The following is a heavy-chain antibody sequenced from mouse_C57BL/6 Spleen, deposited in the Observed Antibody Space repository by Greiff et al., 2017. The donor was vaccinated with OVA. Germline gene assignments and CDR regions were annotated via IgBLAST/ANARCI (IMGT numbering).Heavy chain of an antibody. D-gene: IGHD1-1*01. CDR2: INPNNGGT. V-gene: IGHV1-26*01. J-gene: IGHJ3*01. Sequence: VQLQQSGPELVKPGASVKISCKASGYTFTDYYMNWVKQSHGKSLEWIGDINPNNGGTSYNQKFKGKATLTVDKSSSTAYMELRSLTSEDSAVYYCARDYYGSYWFAYWGQGTLVTVSA. CDR1: GYTFTDYY. CDR3: ARDYYGSYWFAY.